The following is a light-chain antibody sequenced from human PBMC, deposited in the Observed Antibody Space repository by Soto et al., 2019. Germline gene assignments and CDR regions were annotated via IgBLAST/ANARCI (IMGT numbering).Light chain of an antibody. V-gene: IGKV3-20*01. CDR3: QQYGTSPT. Sequence: EIVLTQSPGTLSLFPGERATLSCRASQSLLTRYLAWYQQKPVQAPRLLIYGASSRAPGIPDRFSASGSGTDSSLTISRLKTEDLAVYYCQQYGTSPTCGQGTRLEIK. CDR2: GAS. J-gene: IGKJ5*01. CDR1: QSLLTRY.